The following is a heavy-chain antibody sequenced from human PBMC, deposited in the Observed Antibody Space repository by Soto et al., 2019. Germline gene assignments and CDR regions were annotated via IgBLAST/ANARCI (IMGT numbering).Heavy chain of an antibody. D-gene: IGHD2-2*01. CDR2: IYSFGST. CDR3: ARHRSTVSLLDY. J-gene: IGHJ4*02. CDR1: GGSISSSSYY. Sequence: SETLSLTCTVSGGSISSSSYYWGWIRQPPGKGLEWIGYIYSFGSTNYNPSLESRVSMSVDTSKNQVSLKLTSVTAADTAVYFCARHRSTVSLLDYWGLGTLVTVSS. V-gene: IGHV4-61*05.